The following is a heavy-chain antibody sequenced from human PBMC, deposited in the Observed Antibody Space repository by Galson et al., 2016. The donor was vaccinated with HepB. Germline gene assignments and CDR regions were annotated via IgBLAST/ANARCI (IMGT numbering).Heavy chain of an antibody. CDR3: ARDLPLLG. V-gene: IGHV3-53*01. J-gene: IGHJ4*02. CDR1: GFTVSSNY. D-gene: IGHD2-15*01. CDR2: IYSGGGT. Sequence: SLRLSCAASGFTVSSNYMSWVRQAPGKGLEWVSVIYSGGGTYYADAVKGRFTISRDNSKNTLYLQVNSLRAEDTAVYYCARDLPLLGWGQGTLVTVSS.